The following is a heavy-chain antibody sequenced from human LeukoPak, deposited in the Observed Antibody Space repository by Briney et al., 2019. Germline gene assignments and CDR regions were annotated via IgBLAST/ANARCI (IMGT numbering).Heavy chain of an antibody. CDR3: ARATQQLVSPFFDY. V-gene: IGHV3-30*19. D-gene: IGHD6-13*01. CDR1: GFTFSTYG. CDR2: ISYDGSNK. Sequence: GGSLRLSCAASGFTFSTYGMHWVRQAPGKGREGVAVISYDGSNKYYADSVKGRFTISRDNSKNTLYLQMNSLRAEDTAVYYCARATQQLVSPFFDYWGQGTLVTVSS. J-gene: IGHJ4*02.